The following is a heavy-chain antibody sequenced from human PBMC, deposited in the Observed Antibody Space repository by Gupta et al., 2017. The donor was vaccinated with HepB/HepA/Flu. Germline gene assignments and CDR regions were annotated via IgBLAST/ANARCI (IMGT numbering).Heavy chain of an antibody. CDR3: ARAGGRLGSGTLEFDP. CDR1: GYTFTSYG. Sequence: QVPLVQSGAAVKKPGASVRVSCKASGYTFTSYGISWVRQAPGQGLEWMGWISAYNGNTNHAQKLQGRVTMTTDTSTSTAYMELRSLRSDDTAVYYCARAGGRLGSGTLEFDPWGQGTLVTVSS. J-gene: IGHJ5*02. V-gene: IGHV1-18*01. CDR2: ISAYNGNT. D-gene: IGHD3-10*01.